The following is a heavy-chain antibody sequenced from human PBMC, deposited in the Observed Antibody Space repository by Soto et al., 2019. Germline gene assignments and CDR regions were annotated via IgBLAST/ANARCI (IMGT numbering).Heavy chain of an antibody. J-gene: IGHJ4*02. Sequence: QVQLVQSGAEVKKPGSSVKVSCKASGGTFSNYAISWVRQAPGQGLEWMGGIIPIFGTTNYAQRSQGRVTITADESTSTAYRELSSLRSEDTAVYYCARVSSSWYKDYFDYWGQGTLVTVSS. CDR2: IIPIFGTT. D-gene: IGHD6-13*01. CDR3: ARVSSSWYKDYFDY. V-gene: IGHV1-69*12. CDR1: GGTFSNYA.